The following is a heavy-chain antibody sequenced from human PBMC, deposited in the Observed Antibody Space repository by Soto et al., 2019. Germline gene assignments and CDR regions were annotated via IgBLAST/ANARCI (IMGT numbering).Heavy chain of an antibody. CDR2: ISAYNGNT. CDR3: ARDRWIAVANDAFDI. V-gene: IGHV1-18*01. Sequence: GASVKVSCKASGYTFTSYGISWVRQAPGQGLEWMGWISAYNGNTNYVQKLQGRVTMTTDTSTSTAYMELRSLRSDDTAVYYCARDRWIAVANDAFDIWGQGTMVTVSS. CDR1: GYTFTSYG. J-gene: IGHJ3*02. D-gene: IGHD6-19*01.